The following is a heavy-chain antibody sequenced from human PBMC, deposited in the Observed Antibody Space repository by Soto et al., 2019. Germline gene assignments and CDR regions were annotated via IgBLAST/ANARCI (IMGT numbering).Heavy chain of an antibody. CDR1: GGTFSRYS. V-gene: IGHV1-69*08. D-gene: IGHD2-2*01. CDR3: AREDRDRETGLVPAAIDGMDV. CDR2: IIPVFGIA. J-gene: IGHJ6*02. Sequence: QVQLVQSGAEVKKPGSSVKDSCKASGGTFSRYSFTWVRQAPGHGLEWMGRIIPVFGIASYAQKFQGRVTITADKSTSTDYMELSSLRSEDTAVYYCAREDRDRETGLVPAAIDGMDVWGQGTTVTVSS.